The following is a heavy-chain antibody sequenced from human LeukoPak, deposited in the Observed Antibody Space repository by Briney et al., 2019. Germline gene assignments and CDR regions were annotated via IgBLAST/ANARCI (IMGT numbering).Heavy chain of an antibody. V-gene: IGHV4-34*01. CDR3: ARLRYDFWGGYHELYFDY. CDR2: INHSGST. D-gene: IGHD3-3*01. J-gene: IGHJ4*02. CDR1: GGSFSGYY. Sequence: PSETLSLTCAVYGGSFSGYYWSWIRQPPGKGLEWIGEINHSGSTNYNPSLKSRVTISVDTSKNQFSLKLSSVTAADTAVYYCARLRYDFWGGYHELYFDYWGQGTLVTVSS.